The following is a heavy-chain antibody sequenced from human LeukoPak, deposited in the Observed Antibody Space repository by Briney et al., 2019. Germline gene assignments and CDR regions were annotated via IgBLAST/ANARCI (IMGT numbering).Heavy chain of an antibody. J-gene: IGHJ5*02. V-gene: IGHV1-18*01. CDR1: GYTFNSYG. CDR3: ARGQYYDSKGWFDP. Sequence: ASVKVSCKSSGYTFNSYGITWVRQAPGQGLEWMGWIHTYNGHTNYAQKLQGRVTMTTDTSTSTAYMELRSLRSDDTAVYYCARGQYYDSKGWFDPWGQGTLVTVSS. D-gene: IGHD3-22*01. CDR2: IHTYNGHT.